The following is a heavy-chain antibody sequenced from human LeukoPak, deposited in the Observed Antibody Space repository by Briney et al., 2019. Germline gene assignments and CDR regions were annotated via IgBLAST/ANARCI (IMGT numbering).Heavy chain of an antibody. V-gene: IGHV3-7*01. CDR3: ARDRLVYRRDY. D-gene: IGHD1-26*01. CDR1: GFTFSSYW. Sequence: GGSLRLSCAASGFTFSSYWMHWVRQAPGKGLEWVANIKQDGSEKYYVDSVKGRFTISRDNAKNSLYLQMNSLRAEDTAVYYCARDRLVYRRDYWGQGTLVTVSS. J-gene: IGHJ4*02. CDR2: IKQDGSEK.